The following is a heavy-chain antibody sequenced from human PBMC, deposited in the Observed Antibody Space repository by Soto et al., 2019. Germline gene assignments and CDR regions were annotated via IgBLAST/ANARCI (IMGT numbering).Heavy chain of an antibody. CDR1: GYTFTSYG. Sequence: ASVKVSCKASGYTFTSYGISWVRQAPGQGLEWMGWISAYNGNTNYAQKLQGRVTMTTDTSTSTAYMELRSLRSDDTAVYYCAREPYSRSSCGPFDYWGQGTLVTVP. J-gene: IGHJ4*02. D-gene: IGHD6-6*01. CDR3: AREPYSRSSCGPFDY. V-gene: IGHV1-18*01. CDR2: ISAYNGNT.